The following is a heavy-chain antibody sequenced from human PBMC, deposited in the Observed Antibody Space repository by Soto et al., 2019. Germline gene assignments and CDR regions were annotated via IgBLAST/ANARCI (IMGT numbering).Heavy chain of an antibody. V-gene: IGHV4-61*08. CDR2: IYSSGSA. D-gene: IGHD6-19*01. J-gene: IGHJ6*02. Sequence: PXATLSLTFTVSGDCFSSGGYYGSWIRQPPGKGLEWIGYIYSSGSANYNPSLKSRVTISRDTSKNQISLKVASVTAADTAGYYCARGFSSVSMDAWGQGTTVTVSS. CDR3: ARGFSSVSMDA. CDR1: GDCFSSGGYY.